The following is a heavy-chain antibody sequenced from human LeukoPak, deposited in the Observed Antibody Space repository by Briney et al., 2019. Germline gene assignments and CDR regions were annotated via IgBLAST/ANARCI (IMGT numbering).Heavy chain of an antibody. D-gene: IGHD2-2*01. CDR2: ISSSSTI. J-gene: IGHJ4*02. Sequence: TGGSLRLSCAASGFTFSSYSMNWVRQAPGKGLEWVSYISSSSTIYYADSVKGRFTISRDNAKNSLYLQMNSLRAEDTAVYYCARGAAARYFDYWGQGTLVTVSS. CDR3: ARGAAARYFDY. V-gene: IGHV3-48*04. CDR1: GFTFSSYS.